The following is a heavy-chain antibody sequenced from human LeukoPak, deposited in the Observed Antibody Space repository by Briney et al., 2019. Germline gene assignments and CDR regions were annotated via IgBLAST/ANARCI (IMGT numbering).Heavy chain of an antibody. CDR3: ARHRTIGDYFDY. V-gene: IGHV4-39*01. Sequence: SETLSLTCTVSGGSISSSSYYWGWIRRPPGQGLEWIGSIYYSGSTYYNPSLKSRVTISVDTSKNQFSLKLSSVTAADTAVYYCARHRTIGDYFDYWGQGTLVTVSS. CDR2: IYYSGST. CDR1: GGSISSSSYY. J-gene: IGHJ4*02. D-gene: IGHD4/OR15-4a*01.